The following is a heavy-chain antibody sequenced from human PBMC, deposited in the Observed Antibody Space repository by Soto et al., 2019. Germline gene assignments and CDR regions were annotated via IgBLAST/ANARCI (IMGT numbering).Heavy chain of an antibody. CDR2: IHHSGST. V-gene: IGHV4-4*02. D-gene: IGHD6-19*01. CDR3: ARNGYSNGWYHFDY. CDR1: GGSISSSNW. Sequence: QVQLQESGPGLLKPSGTLTLDYALSGGSISSSNWWSWVRQPPGKGLEWIGEIHHSGSTNYKSSLKSRVTISVDKSKNQFSLKLTSVTAADMAVYYCARNGYSNGWYHFDYWGQGILVTVSS. J-gene: IGHJ4*02.